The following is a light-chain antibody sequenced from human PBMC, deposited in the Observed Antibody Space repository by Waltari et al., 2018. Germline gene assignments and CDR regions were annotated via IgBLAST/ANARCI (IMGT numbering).Light chain of an antibody. CDR1: SGHSNYA. CDR3: QTWGTGVV. V-gene: IGLV4-69*01. Sequence: QLVLTQSPSASASLGASVKLTCTLSSGHSNYAIAWPQQQPEKGPRFLMKVNNDGSHSKGGGIPDRFSGSSSGAERYLTISSLQSDDEADYYCQTWGTGVVFGGGTKLTVL. J-gene: IGLJ2*01. CDR2: VNNDGSH.